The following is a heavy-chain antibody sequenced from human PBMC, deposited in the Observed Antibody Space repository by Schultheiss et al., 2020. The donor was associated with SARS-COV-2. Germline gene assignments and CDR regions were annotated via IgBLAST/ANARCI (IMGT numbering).Heavy chain of an antibody. V-gene: IGHV1-46*01. CDR2: INPSGGST. Sequence: ASVKVSCKASGYTFTSYYMHWVRQAPGQGLEWMGIINPSGGSTSYAQKFQGRVTMTRDTSTSTVYMELSSLRSDDTAVYYCARTLVRGYCSSTSCYKRGWFDPWGQGTLVTVSS. D-gene: IGHD2-2*02. J-gene: IGHJ5*02. CDR3: ARTLVRGYCSSTSCYKRGWFDP. CDR1: GYTFTSYY.